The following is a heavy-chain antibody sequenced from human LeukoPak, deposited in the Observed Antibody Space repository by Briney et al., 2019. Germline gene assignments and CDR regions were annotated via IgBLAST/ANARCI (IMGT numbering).Heavy chain of an antibody. J-gene: IGHJ4*02. CDR1: GFTFSSYW. Sequence: GGSLRLSCAASGFTFSSYWMHWVRQAPGKGLVWVSRINSDGSSTSYADSVKGRFTISRVNAKNTLYLQMNSLRAEDTAVYYCARDPLVPGVYFDYWGQGTLVTVSS. CDR2: INSDGSST. CDR3: ARDPLVPGVYFDY. V-gene: IGHV3-74*01. D-gene: IGHD2-2*01.